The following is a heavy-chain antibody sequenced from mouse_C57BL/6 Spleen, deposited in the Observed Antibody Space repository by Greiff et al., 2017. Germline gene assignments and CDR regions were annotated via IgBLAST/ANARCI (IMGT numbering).Heavy chain of an antibody. Sequence: EVKLMESGPGLAKPSQTLSLTCSVTGYSITSDYWNWIRKFPGNKLEYMGYISYSGSTYYNPSLKSRISITRDTSKNQYYLQLNSVTTEDTATYYCARYRATVVATGYFDYWGQGTTLTVSS. CDR2: ISYSGST. V-gene: IGHV3-8*01. CDR3: ARYRATVVATGYFDY. CDR1: GYSITSDY. D-gene: IGHD1-1*01. J-gene: IGHJ2*01.